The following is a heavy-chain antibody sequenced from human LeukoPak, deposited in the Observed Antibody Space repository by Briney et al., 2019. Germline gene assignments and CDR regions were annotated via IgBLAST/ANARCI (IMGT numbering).Heavy chain of an antibody. J-gene: IGHJ3*02. CDR1: GYIFTSYW. D-gene: IGHD3-22*01. V-gene: IGHV5-51*01. CDR3: ARPLSDYYDSSGYIDAFDI. CDR2: IYPGDSDT. Sequence: GASLQISCKGSGYIFTSYWIGWVRQLPGKGLEWMGIIYPGDSDTRYSPSFQGQVTISADKSISTAYLQWSSLKASDTAMYYCARPLSDYYDSSGYIDAFDIWGQGTMVTVSS.